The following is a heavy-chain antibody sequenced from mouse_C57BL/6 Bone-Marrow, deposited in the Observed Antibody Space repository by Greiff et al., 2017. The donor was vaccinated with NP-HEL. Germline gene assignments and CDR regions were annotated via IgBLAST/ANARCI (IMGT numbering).Heavy chain of an antibody. CDR1: GFTFSDYG. D-gene: IGHD2-3*01. J-gene: IGHJ2*01. CDR2: ISNLAYSI. V-gene: IGHV5-15*01. Sequence: EVQVVESGGGLVQPGGSLKLSCAASGFTFSDYGMAWVRQAPRKGPEWVAFISNLAYSIYYADTVTGRFTISRANAKNTLYLEMSSLRSEDTAMYYCARHDGYSTSYFDYWGQGTTLTVSS. CDR3: ARHDGYSTSYFDY.